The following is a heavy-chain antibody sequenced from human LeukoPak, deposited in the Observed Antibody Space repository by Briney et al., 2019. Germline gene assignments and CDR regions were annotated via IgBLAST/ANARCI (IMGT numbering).Heavy chain of an antibody. D-gene: IGHD2/OR15-2a*01. V-gene: IGHV3-23*01. CDR1: GFTFTNYA. Sequence: GGSLRLSCAASGFTFTNYAMSWVRQAPGKGLEWVSGISGSGGSTYYAASVKGRFTISRDNSKNTLFLQMNSLRAEDTAVYYCARDEYKADAYWGRGTLVTVSS. CDR2: ISGSGGST. CDR3: ARDEYKADAY. J-gene: IGHJ4*02.